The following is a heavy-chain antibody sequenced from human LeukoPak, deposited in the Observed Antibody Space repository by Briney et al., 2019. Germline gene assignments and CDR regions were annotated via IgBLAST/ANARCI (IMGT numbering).Heavy chain of an antibody. D-gene: IGHD2-15*01. CDR1: GYTFTGYY. Sequence: ASVKVSCKASGYTFTGYYMHWVRQAPGQGLEWMGWINPNSGDTTYVQKFQGRVTMTRDTSTSTAFMEVINLRSDDTAMYYCARDFQHLIREPWYWGQGTLVIVSS. CDR2: INPNSGDT. CDR3: ARDFQHLIREPWY. J-gene: IGHJ1*01. V-gene: IGHV1-2*02.